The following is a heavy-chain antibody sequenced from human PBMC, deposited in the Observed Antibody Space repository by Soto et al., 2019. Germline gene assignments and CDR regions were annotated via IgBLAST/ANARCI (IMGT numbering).Heavy chain of an antibody. CDR2: ISYDGSNK. Sequence: GGSLRLSCAASGFTFSSYAMHWVRQAPGKGLEWVAVISYDGSNKYYADSVKGRFTISRDNSKNTLYLQMNSLRAEDTAVYYCARADYEEGYFDYWGQGTLVTVSS. J-gene: IGHJ4*02. D-gene: IGHD3-16*01. CDR3: ARADYEEGYFDY. V-gene: IGHV3-30*04. CDR1: GFTFSSYA.